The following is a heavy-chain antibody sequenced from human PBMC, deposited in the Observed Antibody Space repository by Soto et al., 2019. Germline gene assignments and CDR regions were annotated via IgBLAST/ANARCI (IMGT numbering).Heavy chain of an antibody. J-gene: IGHJ6*02. V-gene: IGHV4-30-4*01. CDR1: GGSISSGDYY. CDR2: IYYSGST. CDR3: ARDKGDYYDSSGYSYYYGMDA. Sequence: SETLSLTCTVSGGSISSGDYYWSWIRQPPGKGLEWIGYIYYSGSTYYNPSLKSRVTISVDTSKNQFSLKLSSVTAADTAVYYCARDKGDYYDSSGYSYYYGMDAWGQGTTVTVSS. D-gene: IGHD3-22*01.